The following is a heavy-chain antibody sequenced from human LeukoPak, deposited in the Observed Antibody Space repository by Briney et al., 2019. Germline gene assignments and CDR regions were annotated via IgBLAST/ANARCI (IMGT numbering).Heavy chain of an antibody. CDR1: GYSISSGYY. V-gene: IGHV4-38-2*02. J-gene: IGHJ5*02. CDR2: IYHSGNT. CDR3: ATARENWFDP. D-gene: IGHD5-24*01. Sequence: SETLSLTCTVSGYSISSGYYWGWIRQPPGTGLEWIGNIYHSGNTYYNPSLKSRLTISVDTSKNQFSLKLTSVTAADTAVYYCATARENWFDPWGQGTLVTVSS.